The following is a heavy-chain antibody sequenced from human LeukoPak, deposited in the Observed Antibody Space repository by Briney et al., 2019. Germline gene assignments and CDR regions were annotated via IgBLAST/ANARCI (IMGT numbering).Heavy chain of an antibody. CDR3: ARVHYYGSGIQRTNYGMDV. D-gene: IGHD3-10*01. V-gene: IGHV1-69*01. CDR2: IIPIFGTA. J-gene: IGHJ6*02. CDR1: GGTFSSYS. Sequence: SVKVPCKASGGTFSSYSISWVRQAPGQGLEWMGGIIPIFGTANYAQKFQGRVTITADESRSTAYMELSSLRSEDTAVYYCARVHYYGSGIQRTNYGMDVWGQGTTVTVSS.